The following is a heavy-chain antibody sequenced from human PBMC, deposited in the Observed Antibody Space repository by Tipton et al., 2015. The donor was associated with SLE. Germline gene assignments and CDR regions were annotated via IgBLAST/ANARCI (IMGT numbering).Heavy chain of an antibody. J-gene: IGHJ6*03. D-gene: IGHD3-22*01. Sequence: LRLSCAVYGGSFSAYYWSWIRQPPGKGLEWIGEINHSGSTNYNPSLKSRVTISVDTSKNQFSLKLSSVTAADTAVYYCARGLNYYDSSGYYPFYYMDVWGKGTTVTVSS. CDR1: GGSFSAYY. CDR2: INHSGST. CDR3: ARGLNYYDSSGYYPFYYMDV. V-gene: IGHV4-34*01.